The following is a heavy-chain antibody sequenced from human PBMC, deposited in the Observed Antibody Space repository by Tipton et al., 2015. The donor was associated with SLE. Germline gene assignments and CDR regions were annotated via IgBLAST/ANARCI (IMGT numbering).Heavy chain of an antibody. J-gene: IGHJ3*02. D-gene: IGHD6-6*01. CDR3: ARPGYSSSHDAFDI. CDR2: IYYSGST. CDR1: GGSISSYY. Sequence: TLSLTCTVSGGSISSYYWSWIRQPPGKGLEWIGYIYYSGSTNYNPSLKSRVTMSVDTSKNQFSLKLSSVTAADTAVYYCARPGYSSSHDAFDIWGLGTVVTVSS. V-gene: IGHV4-59*12.